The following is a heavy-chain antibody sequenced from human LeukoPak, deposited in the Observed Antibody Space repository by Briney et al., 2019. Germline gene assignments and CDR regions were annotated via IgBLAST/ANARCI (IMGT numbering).Heavy chain of an antibody. Sequence: GRSLRLSCAASGFTFSSYAMHWVRQAPGKGLEWVAVISYDGSNKYYADSVKGRFTISRDNSKNTLYLQMNSLKAEDNAVNYCARDQAYYYDSSGLGFDYWGQGTLVTVSS. J-gene: IGHJ4*02. CDR1: GFTFSSYA. V-gene: IGHV3-30*01. D-gene: IGHD3-22*01. CDR3: ARDQAYYYDSSGLGFDY. CDR2: ISYDGSNK.